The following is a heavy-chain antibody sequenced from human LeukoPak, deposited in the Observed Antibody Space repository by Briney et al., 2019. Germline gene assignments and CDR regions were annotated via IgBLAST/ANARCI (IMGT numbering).Heavy chain of an antibody. CDR1: GYTLTIYF. CDR2: INPSGGST. J-gene: IGHJ4*02. V-gene: IGHV1-46*01. CDR3: ARQSSGSFGSDY. D-gene: IGHD3-10*01. Sequence: GASVKVSCKASGYTLTIYFIHWVRQAPGQGLEWMGIINPSGGSTSYAQKFQGRVTMTRDTATSTVYMELSSLRSEDTAVYFCARQSSGSFGSDYWGQGTLVTVSS.